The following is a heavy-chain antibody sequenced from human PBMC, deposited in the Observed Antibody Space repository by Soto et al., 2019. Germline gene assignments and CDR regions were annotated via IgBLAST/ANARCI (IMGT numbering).Heavy chain of an antibody. CDR3: ARAHSMMILDRFDP. CDR1: GFKFRNYA. CDR2: IWFDGSKK. Sequence: GGSLRLSCAASGFKFRNYAIDWVRQAPGKGLEWLAVIWFDGSKKYYADSVKGRFTISRDNSKNTVYLDMNSLTADDSGVFYCARAHSMMILDRFDPWGQGTLVTVSS. D-gene: IGHD3-16*01. V-gene: IGHV3-33*01. J-gene: IGHJ5*02.